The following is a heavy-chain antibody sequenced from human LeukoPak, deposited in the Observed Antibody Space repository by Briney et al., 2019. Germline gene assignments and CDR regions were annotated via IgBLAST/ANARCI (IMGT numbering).Heavy chain of an antibody. CDR2: ISAYNGNT. J-gene: IGHJ3*02. CDR1: GYTSTSYG. Sequence: ASVEVSCKASGYTSTSYGISWVRQAPGQGLEWMGWISAYNGNTNYAQKLQGRVTMTTDTSTSTAYMELRSLRSDDTAVYYCAGHLTTLDSYAFDIWGQGTMVTVSS. D-gene: IGHD4-11*01. CDR3: AGHLTTLDSYAFDI. V-gene: IGHV1-18*01.